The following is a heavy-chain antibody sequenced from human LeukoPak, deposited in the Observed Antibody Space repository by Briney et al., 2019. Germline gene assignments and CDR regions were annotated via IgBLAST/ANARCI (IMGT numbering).Heavy chain of an antibody. V-gene: IGHV3-23*01. CDR2: IMGSGGST. D-gene: IGHD3-3*01. J-gene: IGHJ4*02. CDR3: AKNRGYDFWSGYYDYFDY. Sequence: PGGSLRLSCAASGFTFSSYAMSWVRQAPGRGRGWVSAIMGSGGSTYYADSVKGRFTISRDNSKNTLYLQMNSLRAEDTAVYYCAKNRGYDFWSGYYDYFDYWGQGTLVTVSS. CDR1: GFTFSSYA.